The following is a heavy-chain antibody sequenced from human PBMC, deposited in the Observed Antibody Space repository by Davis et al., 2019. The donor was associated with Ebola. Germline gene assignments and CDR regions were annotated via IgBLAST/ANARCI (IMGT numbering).Heavy chain of an antibody. Sequence: PGGSLRLSCTVSGGSISSGGYYWSWIRQPPGKGLEWIGEINHSGSTNYNPSLKSRVTISVDTSKNQFSLKLSSVTAADTAVYYCARGRLGYCSSTSCYTKRANFDYWGQGTLVTVSS. V-gene: IGHV4-39*07. CDR1: GGSISSGGYY. CDR2: INHSGST. D-gene: IGHD2-2*02. J-gene: IGHJ4*02. CDR3: ARGRLGYCSSTSCYTKRANFDY.